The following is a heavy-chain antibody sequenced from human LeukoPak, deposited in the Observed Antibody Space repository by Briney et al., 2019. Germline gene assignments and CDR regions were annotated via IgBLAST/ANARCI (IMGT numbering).Heavy chain of an antibody. Sequence: ASVKVSCKASGGTFSSYAISWVRQAPGQGLEWMGGIIPIFGTANYAQKFQGRVTITTDESTSTAYMELSSLRSEDTAVYYCAVVVPAAPVDYWGQGTLVTVSS. J-gene: IGHJ4*02. D-gene: IGHD2-2*01. CDR2: IIPIFGTA. CDR3: AVVVPAAPVDY. CDR1: GGTFSSYA. V-gene: IGHV1-69*05.